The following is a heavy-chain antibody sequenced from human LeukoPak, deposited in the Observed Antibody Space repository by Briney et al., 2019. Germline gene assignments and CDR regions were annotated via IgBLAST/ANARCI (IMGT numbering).Heavy chain of an antibody. J-gene: IGHJ4*02. Sequence: QSGGSLRLSCAASGFTFSSYTMNWVRQAPGKGLEWVSNIHSSGTVKYYSDSVKGRFSISRDNAKSSLYLQMNSLRVEDTAVYYCALLTVASDFDYWGQGALVTVSS. V-gene: IGHV3-48*04. CDR1: GFTFSSYT. CDR2: IHSSGTVK. D-gene: IGHD5-12*01. CDR3: ALLTVASDFDY.